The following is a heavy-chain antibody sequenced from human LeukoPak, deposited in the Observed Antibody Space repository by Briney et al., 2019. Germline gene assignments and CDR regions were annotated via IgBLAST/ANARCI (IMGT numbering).Heavy chain of an antibody. CDR1: GFTFRNNG. J-gene: IGHJ4*02. Sequence: GTSLRLSCATSGFTFRNNGMHWVRQAPGKGLEWVAVIWYDGSKKYYADSVKGRFTIPRDNSKNTLYLQMNSLRAEDTALYYCAVTMYYYDSNGYYSFDSWGQGTLVTVSS. V-gene: IGHV3-33*01. CDR3: AVTMYYYDSNGYYSFDS. CDR2: IWYDGSKK. D-gene: IGHD3-22*01.